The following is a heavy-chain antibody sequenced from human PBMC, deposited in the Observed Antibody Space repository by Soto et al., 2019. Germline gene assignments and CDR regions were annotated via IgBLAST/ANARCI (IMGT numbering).Heavy chain of an antibody. Sequence: SQTLSLTCVISGDSVSSNSAAWNWIRQSPSRGLEWLGRTYYRSRWYNDYAVSVRSRITVNADTSKNQFSLHLNSVTPEDTAVYYFAGTSSLQWYYMHVWDKGIMVTVSS. CDR2: TYYRSRWYN. J-gene: IGHJ6*03. CDR3: AGTSSLQWYYMHV. CDR1: GDSVSSNSAA. V-gene: IGHV6-1*01. D-gene: IGHD1-7*01.